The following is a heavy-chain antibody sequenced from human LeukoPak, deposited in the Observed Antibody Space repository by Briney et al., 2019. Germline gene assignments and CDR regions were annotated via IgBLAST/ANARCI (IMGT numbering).Heavy chain of an antibody. J-gene: IGHJ4*02. V-gene: IGHV3-74*01. CDR1: GFTFSSYW. D-gene: IGHD4-23*01. CDR3: ARGRPHGNDY. CDR2: IASDGSST. Sequence: GGSLRLSCAASGFTFSSYWMNWVCQAPGKGLVWVSRIASDGSSTTYADSVKGRFSISRDNAKNALYLQMNSLRVEDTAVYYCARGRPHGNDYWGQGTLVTVSS.